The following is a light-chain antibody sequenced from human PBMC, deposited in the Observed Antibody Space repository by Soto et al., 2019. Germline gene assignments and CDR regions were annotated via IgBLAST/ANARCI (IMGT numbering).Light chain of an antibody. Sequence: IQMTQSPPTLSASIGDRVTITCRASESIRTWLAWYQHKPGKAPKFLIYDASSLESGVPSRFSGSGSGTEFTLTISNLQPDDFATYFCQQYNNYPRTFGQGTKVDIK. CDR3: QQYNNYPRT. CDR2: DAS. J-gene: IGKJ1*01. CDR1: ESIRTW. V-gene: IGKV1-5*01.